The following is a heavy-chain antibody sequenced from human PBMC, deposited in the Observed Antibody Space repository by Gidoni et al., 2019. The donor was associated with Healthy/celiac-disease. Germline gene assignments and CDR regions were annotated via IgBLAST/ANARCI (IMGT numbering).Heavy chain of an antibody. CDR3: ATPYSGSPLRIDAFDI. CDR1: GGSISSSSYY. Sequence: QLQLQESGPGLVKPSETLSLTCTVSGGSISSSSYYWGWIRQPPGKGLEWIGSIYYSGSTYYNPSLKSRVTISVDTSKNQFSLRLSSVTAADTAVYYCATPYSGSPLRIDAFDIWGQGTMVTVSS. D-gene: IGHD1-26*01. V-gene: IGHV4-39*01. CDR2: IYYSGST. J-gene: IGHJ3*02.